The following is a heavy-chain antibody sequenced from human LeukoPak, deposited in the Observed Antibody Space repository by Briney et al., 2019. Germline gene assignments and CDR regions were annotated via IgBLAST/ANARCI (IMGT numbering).Heavy chain of an antibody. D-gene: IGHD3-22*01. Sequence: GGSLRLXCAASGFTFSSYWMSWVRQAPGKGLEWVANIKQDGSEKYYVDSVKGRFTISRDNAKNSLYLQMNSLRAEDTAVYYCASEPYYDSSGYSDYWGPGTLVTVSS. V-gene: IGHV3-7*01. CDR1: GFTFSSYW. CDR3: ASEPYYDSSGYSDY. CDR2: IKQDGSEK. J-gene: IGHJ4*02.